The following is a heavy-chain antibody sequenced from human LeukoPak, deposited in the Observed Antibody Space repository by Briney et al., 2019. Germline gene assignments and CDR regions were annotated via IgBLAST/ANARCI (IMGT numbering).Heavy chain of an antibody. Sequence: ASVKVSCKASGGTFSSYAISWVRQAPGQGLEWMGRIIPIFGIANYAQKFQGRVTITADKSTSTAYMELSSLRSEDTAVYYCTRGNTVTTGWFDPWGQGTLVTVSS. V-gene: IGHV1-69*04. CDR2: IIPIFGIA. D-gene: IGHD4-17*01. CDR3: TRGNTVTTGWFDP. CDR1: GGTFSSYA. J-gene: IGHJ5*02.